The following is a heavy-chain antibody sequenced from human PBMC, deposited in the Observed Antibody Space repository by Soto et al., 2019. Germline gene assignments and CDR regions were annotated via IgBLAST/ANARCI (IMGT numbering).Heavy chain of an antibody. V-gene: IGHV4-34*01. CDR1: GGSFSGYY. Sequence: PSETLSLTCAVYGGSFSGYYWSRIRQHPGKGLEWIGYIYYSGSTYYNPSLKSRVTISVDTSKNQFSLKLSSVTAADTAVYYCARHGTNTMVRGVLPYYFDYWGQGTLVTVSS. J-gene: IGHJ4*02. CDR2: IYYSGST. CDR3: ARHGTNTMVRGVLPYYFDY. D-gene: IGHD3-10*01.